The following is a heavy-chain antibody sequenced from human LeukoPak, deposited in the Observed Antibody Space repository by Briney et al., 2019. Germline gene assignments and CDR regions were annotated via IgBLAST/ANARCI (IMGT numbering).Heavy chain of an antibody. J-gene: IGHJ4*02. CDR2: INPSGGST. CDR1: GYTFTSYY. D-gene: IGHD6-19*01. CDR3: ARDREQWLALDY. V-gene: IGHV1-46*01. Sequence: ASVKVSCKASGYTFTSYYMHWVRQAPGQGLEWMGIINPSGGSTSYAQEFQGRVTMTRDTSTSTVYMELSSLRSEDTAVYYCARDREQWLALDYWGRGTLVTVSS.